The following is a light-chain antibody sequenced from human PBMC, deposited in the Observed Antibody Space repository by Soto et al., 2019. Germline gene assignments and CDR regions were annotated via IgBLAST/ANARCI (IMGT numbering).Light chain of an antibody. CDR2: GNS. J-gene: IGLJ1*01. CDR3: QSYDISLSGYV. V-gene: IGLV1-40*01. CDR1: SSNIGAGYD. Sequence: QLVLTQPPSVSGAPGQRVTISCTGSSSNIGAGYDVHWYQQLPGTAPKLLIYGNSNRPSGVPDRFSGSKSGTSASLAITGLQAEDEADYYCQSYDISLSGYVFATGTKVTVL.